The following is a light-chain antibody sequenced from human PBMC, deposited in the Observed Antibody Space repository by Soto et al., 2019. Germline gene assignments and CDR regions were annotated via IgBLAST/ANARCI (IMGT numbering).Light chain of an antibody. Sequence: EIVMTQSPGTVSVFPGETVTLSCRASQSVSGYLDWFHQKPGQAPRLVLLRIFTRAIGVPARFSGSGSETEFTLTISSLQSEDFAVYYCQQYNDWPQTFGQGTKVEIK. V-gene: IGKV3-15*01. J-gene: IGKJ1*01. CDR3: QQYNDWPQT. CDR2: RIF. CDR1: QSVSGY.